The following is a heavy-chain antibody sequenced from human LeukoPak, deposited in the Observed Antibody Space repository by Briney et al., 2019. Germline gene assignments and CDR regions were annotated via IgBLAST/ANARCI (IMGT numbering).Heavy chain of an antibody. D-gene: IGHD3-22*01. V-gene: IGHV1-46*01. CDR3: ARDEDQTSIYDSSRYTFDY. Sequence: ASVKVSCKASGYTLTSYYMHWVRQAPGQGLEWMGIINPSGGSTSYAQKFQGRVTMTRDTSTSTVYMELSSLRSEDTAVYYCARDEDQTSIYDSSRYTFDYWGQGTLVTVYS. J-gene: IGHJ4*02. CDR1: GYTLTSYY. CDR2: INPSGGST.